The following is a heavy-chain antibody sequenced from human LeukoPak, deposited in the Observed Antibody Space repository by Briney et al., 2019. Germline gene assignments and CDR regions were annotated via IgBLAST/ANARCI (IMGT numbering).Heavy chain of an antibody. CDR2: TYYRSQWYN. Sequence: PSQTLSLTCAISGDSVSSNTAAWNWIRQSPSRGLEWLGRTYYRSQWYNDYAVSVKSRITINPDTSENQFTLQLNSVTPEDTAVYYCARVTVTTLENWGQGTLVTGS. D-gene: IGHD4-17*01. J-gene: IGHJ4*02. V-gene: IGHV6-1*01. CDR3: ARVTVTTLEN. CDR1: GDSVSSNTAA.